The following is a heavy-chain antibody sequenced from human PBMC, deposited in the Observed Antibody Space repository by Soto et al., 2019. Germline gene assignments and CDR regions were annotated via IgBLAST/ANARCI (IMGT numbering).Heavy chain of an antibody. CDR1: GGSVSSGSYY. CDR3: GRASIYYGMDV. Sequence: QVQLQESGPGLVKPSETLSLTCTVSGGSVSSGSYYWSWIRQPPGKGLEWIGYIYYSGSTNYNPSLKSRVTISVDTSKNQFSLKLSSVTAADTAVYYCGRASIYYGMDVWGQGTTVTVSS. J-gene: IGHJ6*02. CDR2: IYYSGST. V-gene: IGHV4-61*01.